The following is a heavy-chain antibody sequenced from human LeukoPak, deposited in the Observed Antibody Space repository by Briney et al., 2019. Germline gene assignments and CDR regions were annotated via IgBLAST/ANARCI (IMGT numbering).Heavy chain of an antibody. J-gene: IGHJ4*02. CDR1: GLTVSSNY. Sequence: QPGGSLRLSCAASGLTVSSNYMSWVRQAPGKGLEWVSVIFSGGSTYYADSVKGRFTISRDNSKNTLYLQMNSLRPEDTAVYYCAKDRHWGSSTHYFDYWGQGTLVTVSS. D-gene: IGHD2-2*01. CDR2: IFSGGST. CDR3: AKDRHWGSSTHYFDY. V-gene: IGHV3-53*01.